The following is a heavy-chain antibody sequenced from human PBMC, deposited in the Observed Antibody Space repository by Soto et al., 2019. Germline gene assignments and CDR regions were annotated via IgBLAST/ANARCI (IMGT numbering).Heavy chain of an antibody. Sequence: SETLSLTCTVSGGPISSYYWSWIRQPPGKGLEWIGYIYYSGSTNYNPSLKSRVTISVDTSKNQFSLKLSSVTAADTAVYYCAILYYDSSGYATGSYFDYWGQGTLVTVSS. V-gene: IGHV4-59*01. D-gene: IGHD3-22*01. CDR3: AILYYDSSGYATGSYFDY. J-gene: IGHJ4*02. CDR2: IYYSGST. CDR1: GGPISSYY.